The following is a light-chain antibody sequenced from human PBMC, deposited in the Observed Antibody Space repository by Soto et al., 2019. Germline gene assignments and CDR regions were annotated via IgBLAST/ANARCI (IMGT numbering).Light chain of an antibody. J-gene: IGKJ3*01. CDR2: KAS. Sequence: DILMTQSPSTLSASVGDRVTITCRASQSISSWLAWYQQKPGKAPKLLIYKASSVETGVPSRFSGSGSGTQFTLTINSLQPDDFAPYFWQQYNTYLFTFGPGTKVDIK. CDR1: QSISSW. V-gene: IGKV1-5*03. CDR3: QQYNTYLFT.